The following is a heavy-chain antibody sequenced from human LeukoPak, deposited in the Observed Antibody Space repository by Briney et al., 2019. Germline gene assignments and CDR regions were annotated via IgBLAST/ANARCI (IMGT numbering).Heavy chain of an antibody. D-gene: IGHD1-26*01. CDR2: ISYDGSNK. CDR1: GFTFSSYG. CDR3: AKAGSGSYYPNWFDP. J-gene: IGHJ5*02. V-gene: IGHV3-30*18. Sequence: GGSLRLSCAASGFTFSSYGMHWVRRAPGKGLEWVAVISYDGSNKYYADSVKGRFTISRDNSKNTLYLQMNSLRAEDTAVYYCAKAGSGSYYPNWFDPWGQGTLVTVSS.